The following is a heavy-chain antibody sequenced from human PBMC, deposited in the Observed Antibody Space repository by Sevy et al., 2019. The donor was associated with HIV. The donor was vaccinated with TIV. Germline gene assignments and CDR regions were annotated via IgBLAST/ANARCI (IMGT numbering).Heavy chain of an antibody. CDR2: IIPRFGTA. CDR1: GGSFSNSD. V-gene: IGHV1-69*13. CDR3: ARVGGAGEGYDYVGSSFIDH. Sequence: ASVKVSCKVSGGSFSNSDVIWVRQAPGQGLEWMGRIIPRFGTANYAQRFQGRVTLTADESTGTVFMELSRLRSEDTALFYCARVGGAGEGYDYVGSSFIDHWGQGTLVTVSS. J-gene: IGHJ4*02. D-gene: IGHD3-16*01.